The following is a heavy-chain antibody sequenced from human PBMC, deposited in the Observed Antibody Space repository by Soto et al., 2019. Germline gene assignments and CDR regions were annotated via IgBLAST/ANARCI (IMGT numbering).Heavy chain of an antibody. CDR3: AMLFIQRLVPGFDP. CDR2: IYPSGPS. Sequence: QLQLQESGPGLVKPAETLSLTCTVSNGSISGSGYNWGWIRQPPGKALAWIGSIYPSGPSYYNPSLKSRLTIFFATSKNHFFLKVSSVTAADTATYLCAMLFIQRLVPGFDPLGQGPLVTVSS. J-gene: IGHJ5*02. D-gene: IGHD2-8*02. CDR1: NGSISGSGYN. V-gene: IGHV4-39*02.